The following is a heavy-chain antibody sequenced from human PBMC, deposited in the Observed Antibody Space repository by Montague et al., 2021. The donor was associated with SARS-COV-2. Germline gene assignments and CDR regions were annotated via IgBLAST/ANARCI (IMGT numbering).Heavy chain of an antibody. Sequence: SETLSLTCTASGGSIDNYFWSWIRQPPGKGLEWIGYIYNSGSTNYNPSLKSRVTMSGDTSNNQFSLKLSSVTAADTAVYYCTREGYQVLWSDYYYYGMDVWGQGTTVTVSS. J-gene: IGHJ6*02. CDR3: TREGYQVLWSDYYYYGMDV. CDR2: IYNSGST. D-gene: IGHD2-2*01. CDR1: GGSIDNYF. V-gene: IGHV4-59*13.